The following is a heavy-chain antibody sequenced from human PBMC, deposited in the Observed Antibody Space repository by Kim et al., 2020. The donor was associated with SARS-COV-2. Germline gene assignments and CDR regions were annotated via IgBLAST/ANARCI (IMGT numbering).Heavy chain of an antibody. V-gene: IGHV3-21*01. CDR1: GITFSSYS. Sequence: GGSLRLSCAASGITFSSYSMNWVRQAPGKGLEWVSSISSSSSYIYYADSVKGRFTISRDNAKNLLYLQMNSLRAEDTAVYYGARDGRFLEWLYPWYYYYNMDVCGDGNTVTV. CDR2: ISSSSSYI. CDR3: ARDGRFLEWLYPWYYYYNMDV. D-gene: IGHD3-3*01. J-gene: IGHJ6*03.